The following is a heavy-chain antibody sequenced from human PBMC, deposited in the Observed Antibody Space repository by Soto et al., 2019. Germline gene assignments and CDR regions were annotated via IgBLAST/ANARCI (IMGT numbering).Heavy chain of an antibody. J-gene: IGHJ5*02. CDR1: GFTFSSYA. CDR2: ISYDGSNK. CDR3: ARAPLAGFDWTLDP. V-gene: IGHV3-30-3*01. Sequence: PGGSLRLSCAASGFTFSSYAMHWVRQAPGKGLEWVAVISYDGSNKYYADSVKGRFTISRDNSKNTLYLQMNSLRAEDTAVYYCARAPLAGFDWTLDPWGQGTLVTVPQ. D-gene: IGHD3-9*01.